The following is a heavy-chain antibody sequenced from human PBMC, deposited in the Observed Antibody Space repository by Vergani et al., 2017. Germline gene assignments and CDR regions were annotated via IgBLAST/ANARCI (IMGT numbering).Heavy chain of an antibody. CDR3: ATKSCGTPGCQIGYFRE. D-gene: IGHD1-1*01. J-gene: IGHJ1*01. Sequence: QVQLVESGGGVVQPGRSLRLSCVVSGFTSSYYGMHWVRQAPGKGLEWVAVISYDGTQKYYADSVKGRFTISRENSKSTLYLQMNSLRTEDTAVYYCATKSCGTPGCQIGYFREWGQGTLVTVSS. CDR2: ISYDGTQK. CDR1: GFTSSYYG. V-gene: IGHV3-30*03.